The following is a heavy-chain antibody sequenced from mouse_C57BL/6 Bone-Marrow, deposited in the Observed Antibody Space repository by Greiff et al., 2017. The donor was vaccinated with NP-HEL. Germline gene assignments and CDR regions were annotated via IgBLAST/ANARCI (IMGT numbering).Heavy chain of an antibody. V-gene: IGHV1-26*01. CDR3: AIPPITTVVAKGDYYAMDY. CDR2: INPNNGGT. Sequence: EVQLQHSGPELVKPGASVKISCKASGYTFTDYYMNWVKQSHGKSLEWIGDINPNNGGTSYHQKFKGKATLTVDKSSSTAYMELRSLTSEDSAVYYCAIPPITTVVAKGDYYAMDYWGQGTSVTVSS. J-gene: IGHJ4*01. D-gene: IGHD1-1*01. CDR1: GYTFTDYY.